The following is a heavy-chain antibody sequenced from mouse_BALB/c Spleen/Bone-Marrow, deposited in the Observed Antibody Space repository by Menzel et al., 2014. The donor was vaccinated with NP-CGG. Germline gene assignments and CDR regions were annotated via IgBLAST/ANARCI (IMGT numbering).Heavy chain of an antibody. CDR1: GYTFTSFS. Sequence: VKLQESGAELVKPGASVKLSCKASGYTFTSFSLYWVRQRPGQGLEWIGDINPRNGVTNFNERFKSKATLTVDKSSSTAYRQLSRLTSEDSAIYYCSRVDWDEAYWGQGTLVTVST. V-gene: IGHV1S81*02. J-gene: IGHJ3*01. CDR3: SRVDWDEAY. D-gene: IGHD4-1*01. CDR2: INPRNGVT.